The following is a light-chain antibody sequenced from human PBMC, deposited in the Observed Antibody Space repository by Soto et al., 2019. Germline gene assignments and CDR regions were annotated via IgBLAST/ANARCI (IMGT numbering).Light chain of an antibody. Sequence: QSALTQPASVSGSPGQSITISCTGTSSDVGSSDLVSWYQQHPGKAXXXXIYEGTKXPXGXSXXXXGXXXXXXXXXXXXGLQAEDEADYYCCSHVGSSTHVFGTGTKLTVL. J-gene: IGLJ1*01. V-gene: IGLV2-23*01. CDR3: CSHVGSSTHV. CDR2: EGT. CDR1: SSDVGSSDL.